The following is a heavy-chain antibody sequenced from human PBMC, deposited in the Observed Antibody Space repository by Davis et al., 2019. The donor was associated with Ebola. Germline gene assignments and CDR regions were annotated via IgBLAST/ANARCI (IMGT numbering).Heavy chain of an antibody. V-gene: IGHV3-30*18. J-gene: IGHJ4*02. Sequence: PGRSLRLSCVASGFTFSSYGMHWVRQAPGKGLEWLAVISYDGNNKYYADSVKGRFTISRDNSKNTLFLQMNSLRPEDTAVYYCAKGGDWNTGEGFDYWGQGTLVTVSS. CDR1: GFTFSSYG. D-gene: IGHD1/OR15-1a*01. CDR2: ISYDGNNK. CDR3: AKGGDWNTGEGFDY.